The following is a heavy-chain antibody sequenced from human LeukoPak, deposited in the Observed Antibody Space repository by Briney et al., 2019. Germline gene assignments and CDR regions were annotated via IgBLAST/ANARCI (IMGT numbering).Heavy chain of an antibody. J-gene: IGHJ4*02. D-gene: IGHD5-12*01. CDR1: GFAFSSYA. Sequence: GGSLRLSCAASGFAFSSYALSWVRQAPGKGLEWVSAISGSGGTTYYADSVKGRFTISRDNSKNTLYLQMNSLSAEDTAVYYCAKDVDVAAPNPLDYWGQGTLVTVSS. CDR2: ISGSGGTT. CDR3: AKDVDVAAPNPLDY. V-gene: IGHV3-23*01.